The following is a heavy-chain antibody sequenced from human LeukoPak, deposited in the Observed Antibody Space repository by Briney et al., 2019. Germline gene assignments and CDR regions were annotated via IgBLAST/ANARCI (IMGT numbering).Heavy chain of an antibody. J-gene: IGHJ4*02. CDR1: GFTFSDYY. D-gene: IGHD3-22*01. CDR2: ISSSGSTI. V-gene: IGHV3-11*01. Sequence: PGGSLRLSCAASGFTFSDYYMSWIRQAPGKGLEWVSYISSSGSTIYYADSVKGRFTISRDNAKNSLYLQMNSLRAEDTAVYCCAREDYYDSSGSFDYWGQGTLVTVSS. CDR3: AREDYYDSSGSFDY.